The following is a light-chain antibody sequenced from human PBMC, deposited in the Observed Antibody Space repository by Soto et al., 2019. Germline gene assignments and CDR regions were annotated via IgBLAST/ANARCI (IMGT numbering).Light chain of an antibody. V-gene: IGKV1-5*01. J-gene: IGKJ1*01. CDR3: QRYNSYFRT. CDR1: QSISSW. CDR2: DAW. Sequence: DIQMTQSPSTLSASVGDRVTITCRASQSISSWLAWYQQKPGKAPKLLIYDAWNLESEVRSKFSGSASGTEFTLTIISLQPDVTATYYCQRYNSYFRTVGQGAKVEIK.